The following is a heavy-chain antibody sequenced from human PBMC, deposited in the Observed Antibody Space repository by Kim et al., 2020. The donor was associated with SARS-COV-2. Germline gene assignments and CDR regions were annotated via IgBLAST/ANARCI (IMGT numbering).Heavy chain of an antibody. V-gene: IGHV1-18*01. J-gene: IGHJ3*02. CDR3: ATKLIIQDAFDI. Sequence: ASVKVSCKTSGFTFTSYDFAWVRQAPGQGLEWMGWISPYNSKTYYAQNLQDRVTMTTDTSTSTAYMELRSLTSDDTAVYYCATKLIIQDAFDIWGQGTMVTVSS. CDR2: ISPYNSKT. D-gene: IGHD3-10*01. CDR1: GFTFTSYD.